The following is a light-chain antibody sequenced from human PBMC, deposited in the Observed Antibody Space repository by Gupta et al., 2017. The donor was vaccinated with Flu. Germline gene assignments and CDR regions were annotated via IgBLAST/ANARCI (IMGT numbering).Light chain of an antibody. CDR1: ETLSTY. V-gene: IGKV1-5*03. CDR2: LAS. Sequence: DIQMTQSPSTLSASVGDRVIITCRASETLSTYLAWYQQRPGKVPKLLIYLASTLENGVPSRFSGSGSGTEFTLTISALQPDDFATYYCQQEIRFPYTFGQGTKLEV. J-gene: IGKJ2*01. CDR3: QQEIRFPYT.